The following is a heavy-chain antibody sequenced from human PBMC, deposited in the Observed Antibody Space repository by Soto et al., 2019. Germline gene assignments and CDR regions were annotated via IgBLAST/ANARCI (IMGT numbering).Heavy chain of an antibody. CDR2: IYYSGST. CDR1: GGSISSSSYY. V-gene: IGHV4-39*01. Sequence: QLQLQESGPGLVKPSETLSLTCTVSGGSISSSSYYWGWIRQPPGKGLEWIGSIYYSGSTYYNPSRKSRVTISVDTSKNQFSLKLSYVTAADMAVYYCARHIRHYYGSGSYPYYWGQGTLVTVSS. J-gene: IGHJ4*02. CDR3: ARHIRHYYGSGSYPYY. D-gene: IGHD3-10*01.